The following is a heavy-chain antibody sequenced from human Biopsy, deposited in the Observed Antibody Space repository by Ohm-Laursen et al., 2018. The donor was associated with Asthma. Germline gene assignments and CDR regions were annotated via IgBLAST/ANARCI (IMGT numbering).Heavy chain of an antibody. D-gene: IGHD6-13*01. J-gene: IGHJ6*02. CDR2: IYYSGTT. V-gene: IGHV4-39*01. CDR3: VRGSSSWHHGPFHYYYGLDV. Sequence: SETLSLTCRLSSGSGGYMRRGNYYWGWIRQPPGKGLEWFGSIYYSGTTYYNPSLESRVTLPEDTSKNQFPQKLTSVTAADTAVYYCVRGSSSWHHGPFHYYYGLDVWGQGTTATVSS. CDR1: GGYMRRGNYY.